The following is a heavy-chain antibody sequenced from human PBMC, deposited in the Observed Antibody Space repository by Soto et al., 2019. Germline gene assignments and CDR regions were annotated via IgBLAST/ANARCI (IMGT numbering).Heavy chain of an antibody. V-gene: IGHV3-21*01. J-gene: IGHJ6*02. CDR3: ARDSAKTYYDFWSGYNNYYYYGMDV. CDR1: GFTFSSYS. Sequence: GGSLRLSCAASGFTFSSYSMNWVRQAPGKGLEWVSSISSSSSYIYYADSVKGRFTISRDNAKNSLYLQMNSLRAEDTAVYYCARDSAKTYYDFWSGYNNYYYYGMDVWGQGTTVTVS. CDR2: ISSSSSYI. D-gene: IGHD3-3*01.